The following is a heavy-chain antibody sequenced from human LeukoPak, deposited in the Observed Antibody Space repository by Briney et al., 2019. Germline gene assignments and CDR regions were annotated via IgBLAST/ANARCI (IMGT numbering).Heavy chain of an antibody. Sequence: GGSQRLFCAASGFTFSVYYMRWIRQGPGEGLECVLVISDSGGSTYYADAVQGRFTISRDNSKNTLYLQLNSLTADDTAVYYCAKRRWLGGIGVADPFDYWGQGTLVTVSS. V-gene: IGHV3-23*01. D-gene: IGHD6-19*01. CDR2: ISDSGGST. CDR3: AKRRWLGGIGVADPFDY. J-gene: IGHJ4*02. CDR1: GFTFSVYY.